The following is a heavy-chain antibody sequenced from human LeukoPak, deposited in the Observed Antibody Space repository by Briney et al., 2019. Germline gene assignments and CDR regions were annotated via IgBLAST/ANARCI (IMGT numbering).Heavy chain of an antibody. CDR3: AKGFGRFCSGGSCYGGADP. Sequence: GGPLRLSCAASGFTFSSYGMHWVRQAPGKGLEWVAVISYDGSNKYYADSVKGRFTISRDNSKNTLYLQMNSLRAEDTAVCYFAKGFGRFCSGGSCYGGADPWGQGTLVTVSS. D-gene: IGHD2-15*01. CDR2: ISYDGSNK. J-gene: IGHJ5*02. CDR1: GFTFSSYG. V-gene: IGHV3-30*18.